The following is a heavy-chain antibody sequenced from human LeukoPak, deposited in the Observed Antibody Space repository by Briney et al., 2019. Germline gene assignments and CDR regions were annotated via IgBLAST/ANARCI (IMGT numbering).Heavy chain of an antibody. CDR1: GFTLSSYS. D-gene: IGHD3-9*01. CDR2: ISSSSSYI. CDR3: AWVNYDILTAGGY. Sequence: GGSLRLSCAASGFTLSSYSMSWVRQAPGKGLEWVSSISSSSSYIYYADSVKGRFTISRDNAKNSLYLQMNSLRAEDTAVYYCAWVNYDILTAGGYWGQGTLVTVSS. J-gene: IGHJ4*02. V-gene: IGHV3-21*01.